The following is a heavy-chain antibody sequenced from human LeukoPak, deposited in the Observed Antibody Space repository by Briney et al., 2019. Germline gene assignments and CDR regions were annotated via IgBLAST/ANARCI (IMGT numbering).Heavy chain of an antibody. CDR3: ASDLYSSYSYYYGMDV. V-gene: IGHV3-33*01. D-gene: IGHD6-13*01. Sequence: GGSLRLSCAASGFTFNSYGMHWVRQAPGKGLEWVAVIWYDGSNKYYADSVKGRFTLSRDNSKNTLYRQMNSLRAEDTAVNYGASDLYSSYSYYYGMDVWGKGTPVTVSS. CDR2: IWYDGSNK. CDR1: GFTFNSYG. J-gene: IGHJ6*04.